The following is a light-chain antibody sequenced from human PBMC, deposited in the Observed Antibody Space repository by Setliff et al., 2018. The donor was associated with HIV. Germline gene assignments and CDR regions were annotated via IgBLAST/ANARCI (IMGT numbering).Light chain of an antibody. J-gene: IGLJ1*01. CDR1: SSDVGGYYY. CDR3: SSYSTSGTL. CDR2: EVT. Sequence: QSVLTQPASVSGSPGQSFTISCTGTSSDVGGYYYVSWYLQHPRKAPKLIIFEVTNRPSGVSSRFSGSKSGNTASLTISGLQAEDEADYYCSSYSTSGTLFGAGTKVTVL. V-gene: IGLV2-14*01.